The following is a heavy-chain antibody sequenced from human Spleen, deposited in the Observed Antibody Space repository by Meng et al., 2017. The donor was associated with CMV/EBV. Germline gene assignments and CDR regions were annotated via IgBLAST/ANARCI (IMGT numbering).Heavy chain of an antibody. CDR3: AKAFSASWYREYYDD. CDR1: SIAFNAYD. J-gene: IGHJ4*02. D-gene: IGHD6-13*01. CDR2: ITASGGST. Sequence: GESLKISCAASSIAFNAYDMHWVRQAPGRGLAWVSAITASGGSTYYADSVKGRFTVSRDNSNNTLYLQMNRLRAEDTAVYFCAKAFSASWYREYYDDWGQGTLVTVSS. V-gene: IGHV3-23*01.